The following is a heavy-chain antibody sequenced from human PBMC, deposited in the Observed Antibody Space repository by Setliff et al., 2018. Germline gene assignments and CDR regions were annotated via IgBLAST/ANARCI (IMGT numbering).Heavy chain of an antibody. CDR1: GYTFTSYG. V-gene: IGHV1-18*01. CDR2: ISVYNGKT. Sequence: ASVKVSCKASGYTFTSYGFSWVRQAPGQGLEWMGWISVYNGKTKYAQKFQGRVTMTTDTSTSTAYMELSSLRSEDTAVYYCARDGVYSSSRGLFDYWGQGTLVTVSS. J-gene: IGHJ4*02. CDR3: ARDGVYSSSRGLFDY. D-gene: IGHD6-13*01.